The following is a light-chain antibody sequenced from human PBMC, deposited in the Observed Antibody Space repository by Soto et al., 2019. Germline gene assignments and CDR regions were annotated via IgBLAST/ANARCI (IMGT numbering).Light chain of an antibody. J-gene: IGKJ5*01. V-gene: IGKV1-39*01. CDR3: QQSYNSPQIN. CDR1: QSITRF. CDR2: AAS. Sequence: DTQLTQSPSSLATFVGKTVTITFLASQSITRFLNWYQQKPGKAPKLLIYAASTLQSGVPSRFRGSGYGTDFALTTTSLKPEDFAIYYCQQSYNSPQINLGNGTRRAIK.